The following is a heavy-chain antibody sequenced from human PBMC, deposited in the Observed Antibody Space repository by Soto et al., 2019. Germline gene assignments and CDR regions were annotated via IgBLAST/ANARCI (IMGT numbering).Heavy chain of an antibody. Sequence: QLQLQESGSGLVKPSQTLSLTCAVSGGSISSGGYSWSWIRQPPGKGLEWIGYIYHSGSTYYNPSLKSRVTLSVDRSKNQFSLKLSSVTAADTAVYYCASSDTPYYFDYWGQGTLVTVSS. CDR1: GGSISSGGYS. CDR2: IYHSGST. CDR3: ASSDTPYYFDY. V-gene: IGHV4-30-2*01. J-gene: IGHJ4*02. D-gene: IGHD2-2*02.